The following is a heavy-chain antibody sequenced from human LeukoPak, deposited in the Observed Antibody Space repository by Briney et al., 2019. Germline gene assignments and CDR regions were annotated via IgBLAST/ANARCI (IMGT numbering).Heavy chain of an antibody. CDR1: GFTVSSNY. V-gene: IGHV3-53*01. CDR2: IYSGGST. D-gene: IGHD3-10*01. CDR3: ARVPHSGFGEFVDV. J-gene: IGHJ6*02. Sequence: PGGSLRLSCAASGFTVSSNYMSWVRQAPGKGLEWVSVIYSGGSTYYADSVKGRFTISRDNSKNTLYLQMNSLRAEDTAVYYCARVPHSGFGEFVDVWGQGTTVTVSS.